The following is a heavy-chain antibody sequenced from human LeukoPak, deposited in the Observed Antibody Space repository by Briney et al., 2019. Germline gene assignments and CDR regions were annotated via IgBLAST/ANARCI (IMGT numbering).Heavy chain of an antibody. J-gene: IGHJ5*02. CDR3: ATGDYMSGNWFDP. CDR2: FDPEDGET. Sequence: ASVKVSCKVSGYTLTELSMHWLRQAPGKGLEWMGGFDPEDGETIYAQKFQGRVTMTEDTSTDTAYMELSSLRSEDTAVYYCATGDYMSGNWFDPWGQGTLVTVSS. CDR1: GYTLTELS. D-gene: IGHD4-17*01. V-gene: IGHV1-24*01.